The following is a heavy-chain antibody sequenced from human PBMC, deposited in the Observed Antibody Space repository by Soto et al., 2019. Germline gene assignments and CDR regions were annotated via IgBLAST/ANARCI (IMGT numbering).Heavy chain of an antibody. CDR3: AKRPRALLTFDY. V-gene: IGHV3-23*01. Sequence: VGSLRPTCAASGFFFINYLMSWVGPAPVKGQEWVSSTISSGGTSYYADSVKGRFTISRDNSKNTLYLQMNSLRAEDTAIYYCAKRPRALLTFDYWGQGTLVTVSS. D-gene: IGHD1-26*01. CDR1: GFFFINYL. J-gene: IGHJ4*02. CDR2: TISSGGTS.